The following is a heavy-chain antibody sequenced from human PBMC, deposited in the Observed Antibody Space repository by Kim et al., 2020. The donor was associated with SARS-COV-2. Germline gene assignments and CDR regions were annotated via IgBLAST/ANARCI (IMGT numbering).Heavy chain of an antibody. CDR2: T. J-gene: IGHJ5*02. CDR3: ARDRPKDGFDP. Sequence: TKYSQKFQGRVTITRDTSASTAYMELSSLRSEDTAVYYCARDRPKDGFDPWGQGTLVTVSS. V-gene: IGHV1-3*01.